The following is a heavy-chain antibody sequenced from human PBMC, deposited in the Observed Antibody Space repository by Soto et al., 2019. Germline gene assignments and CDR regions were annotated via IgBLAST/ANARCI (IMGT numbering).Heavy chain of an antibody. V-gene: IGHV5-10-1*01. CDR2: IDPGDTYA. Sequence: RGESLKISCTGFGYTFTTFWISWVRQMPGKGLGWMGRIDPGDTYATYSPAFQGHVTISADKATSTAYLQWSSLKASDTAMYFCARIYCTTTTCDSWFDPWGQGTLVTVSS. CDR1: GYTFTTFW. D-gene: IGHD2-2*01. J-gene: IGHJ5*02. CDR3: ARIYCTTTTCDSWFDP.